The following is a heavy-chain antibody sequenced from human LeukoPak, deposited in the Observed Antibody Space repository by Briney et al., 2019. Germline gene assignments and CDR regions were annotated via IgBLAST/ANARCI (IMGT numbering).Heavy chain of an antibody. Sequence: GGSLRLSCAASGFTFSDYWMSWVRQAPGKGLEWVANIKRDGSEEYYVDSVKGRFTISRDNAKKSVSLQMNSLRAEDTAMYYCARDIEAFDIWGQGTMVTVFS. D-gene: IGHD3-16*02. V-gene: IGHV3-7*01. J-gene: IGHJ3*02. CDR1: GFTFSDYW. CDR3: ARDIEAFDI. CDR2: IKRDGSEE.